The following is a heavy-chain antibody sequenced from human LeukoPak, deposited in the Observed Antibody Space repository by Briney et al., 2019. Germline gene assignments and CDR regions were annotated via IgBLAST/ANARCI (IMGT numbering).Heavy chain of an antibody. CDR2: ISYSGYT. CDR3: ARYSSGPFDF. J-gene: IGHJ4*02. Sequence: SETLSLTCTVSGVSVSSATYYWSWIRQPPGKGLEWIDYISYSGYTNYNPSLKSRLTISLDTSKNQFSLKLSSVAAADTAVYYCARYSSGPFDFWGPGTLVTVSS. CDR1: GVSVSSATYY. D-gene: IGHD3-10*01. V-gene: IGHV4-61*01.